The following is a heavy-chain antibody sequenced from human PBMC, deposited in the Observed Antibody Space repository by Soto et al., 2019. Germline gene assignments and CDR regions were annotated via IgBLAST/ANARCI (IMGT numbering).Heavy chain of an antibody. CDR2: ISYDGSNK. J-gene: IGHJ4*02. Sequence: QVQLVESGGGVVQPGRSLRLSCAASGFTFSSYAMHWVRQAPGKGLEWVAVISYDGSNKYYADSVKGRFTISRDNSKNTLNLQMNSLRAEDTAVYYCARDEDSSGWLRTFDYWGQGTLVTVSS. CDR3: ARDEDSSGWLRTFDY. D-gene: IGHD6-19*01. CDR1: GFTFSSYA. V-gene: IGHV3-30-3*01.